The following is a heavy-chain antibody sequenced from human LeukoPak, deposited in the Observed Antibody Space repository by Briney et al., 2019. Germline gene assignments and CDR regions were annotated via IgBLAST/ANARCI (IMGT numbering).Heavy chain of an antibody. D-gene: IGHD4-11*01. J-gene: IGHJ4*02. CDR3: ARGRVNYGY. CDR2: MNPNSGNT. Sequence: GASVTVSCKTSGYTFTSYDINWVRQAPGQGLEWMGWMNPNSGNTGYAQKFQGRVTMTRNTSISTGYMELSSLRSEDTAVYYCARGRVNYGYWGQGTLVTVSS. V-gene: IGHV1-8*01. CDR1: GYTFTSYD.